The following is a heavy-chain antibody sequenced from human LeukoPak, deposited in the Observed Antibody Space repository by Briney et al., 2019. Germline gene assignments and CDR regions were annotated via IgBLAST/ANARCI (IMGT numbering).Heavy chain of an antibody. D-gene: IGHD2-8*01. CDR2: INSDGSGT. J-gene: IGHJ3*02. CDR3: ARDRLTNDAFDI. V-gene: IGHV3-74*01. CDR1: GFTVSSNY. Sequence: QSGGSLRLSCAGSGFTVSSNYMSWVRQAPGKGLVWVSRINSDGSGTSDADFVKGRFTISRDNSKNTLYLQMNSLRAEDTAMYYCARDRLTNDAFDIWGQGTMVTVSS.